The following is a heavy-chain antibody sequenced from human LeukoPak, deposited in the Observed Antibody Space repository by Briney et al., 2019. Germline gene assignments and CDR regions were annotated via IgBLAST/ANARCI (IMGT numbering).Heavy chain of an antibody. J-gene: IGHJ4*02. D-gene: IGHD6-13*01. CDR3: AKDFPAATYYFDY. CDR1: GFTFSNNA. Sequence: GGSLRLSCAASGFTFSNNAMSWVRQAPGKGLEWVSAVNGSGVVTHYAASVRGRFTISRDNSKNTLYLQMNSLRAEDTAVYYCAKDFPAATYYFDYWGQGTLVTVSS. V-gene: IGHV3-23*01. CDR2: VNGSGVVT.